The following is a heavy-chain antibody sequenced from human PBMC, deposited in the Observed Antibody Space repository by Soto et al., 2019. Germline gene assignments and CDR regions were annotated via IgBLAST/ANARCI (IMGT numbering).Heavy chain of an antibody. Sequence: VQLVESGGGLVKPGGSLRLSCAASGFTFSSYSMNWVRQAPGKGLEWVSSISSSSSYIYYADSVKGRFTISRDNAKNSLYLQMNSLRAEDTAVYYCARDAIRVGAIHFDYWGQGTLVTVSS. J-gene: IGHJ4*02. V-gene: IGHV3-21*01. D-gene: IGHD1-26*01. CDR3: ARDAIRVGAIHFDY. CDR1: GFTFSSYS. CDR2: ISSSSSYI.